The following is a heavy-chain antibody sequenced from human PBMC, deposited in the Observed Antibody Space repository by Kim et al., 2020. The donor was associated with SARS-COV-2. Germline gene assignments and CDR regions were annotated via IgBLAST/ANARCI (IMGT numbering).Heavy chain of an antibody. Sequence: GGSLRLSCAASGFTFSSYEMNWVRQAPGKGLEWVSYISSSGSTIYYADSVKGRFTISRDNAKNSLYLQMNSLRAEDTAVYYCARDLPRMVRVDGGYYYGMDVWGQGTTVTVSS. J-gene: IGHJ6*02. CDR1: GFTFSSYE. V-gene: IGHV3-48*03. CDR2: ISSSGSTI. CDR3: ARDLPRMVRVDGGYYYGMDV. D-gene: IGHD3-10*01.